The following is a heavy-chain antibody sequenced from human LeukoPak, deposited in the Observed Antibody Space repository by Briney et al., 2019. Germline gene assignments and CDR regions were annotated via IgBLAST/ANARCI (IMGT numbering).Heavy chain of an antibody. J-gene: IGHJ4*02. Sequence: SETLSLTCTVSGDSISTSHWNWIRKPPGKRLDWIGYMQSTGNSNYNPSLKNRVNIFVDMSKNHFVLNLRSVTAADTAVYYCARDKRHSYGRYFDPWGQGMLVTVSS. V-gene: IGHV4-59*01. CDR1: GDSISTSH. CDR3: ARDKRHSYGRYFDP. CDR2: MQSTGNS. D-gene: IGHD5-18*01.